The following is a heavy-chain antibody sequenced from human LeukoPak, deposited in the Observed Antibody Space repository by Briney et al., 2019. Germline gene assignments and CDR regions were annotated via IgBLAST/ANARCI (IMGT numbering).Heavy chain of an antibody. CDR1: GGSISSSGYY. Sequence: SETLSLTCIVSGGSISSSGYYWDWIRQPPGKGLEWIGYIYYSGSTNYNPSLKSRVTISVDTSKNQFSLKLSSVTAADTAVYYCARGAGTTFGFDYWGQGTLVTVSS. CDR3: ARGAGTTFGFDY. V-gene: IGHV4-61*05. D-gene: IGHD1/OR15-1a*01. CDR2: IYYSGST. J-gene: IGHJ4*02.